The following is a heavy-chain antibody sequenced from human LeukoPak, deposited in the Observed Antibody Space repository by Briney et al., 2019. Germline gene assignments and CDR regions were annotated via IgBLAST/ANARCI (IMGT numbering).Heavy chain of an antibody. Sequence: GGSLRLSCAASGFTFSSYSMNWVRQAPGKGLEWVSSISSSSSYIYYADSVKGRFTISRDNAKNSLYLQMNSLRAEDTAVYYCARVNYGSGWAFDYWGQGTLVTVSS. CDR1: GFTFSSYS. CDR2: ISSSSSYI. CDR3: ARVNYGSGWAFDY. J-gene: IGHJ4*02. D-gene: IGHD6-19*01. V-gene: IGHV3-21*04.